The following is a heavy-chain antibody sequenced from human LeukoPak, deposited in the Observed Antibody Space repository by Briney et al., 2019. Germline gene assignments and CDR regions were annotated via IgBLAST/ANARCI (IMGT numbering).Heavy chain of an antibody. CDR1: GFTFSDYY. CDR3: ARGELTVYGDPAYFDN. J-gene: IGHJ4*02. Sequence: GGSLRLSCAASGFTFSDYYMSWIRQAPGKGLEWVSDISSRSSYTNYADSVKGRFTISRDNAKSSLYLQKNTLRAEDTAVYYRARGELTVYGDPAYFDNWGQGTLVTVSS. V-gene: IGHV3-11*06. D-gene: IGHD4-17*01. CDR2: ISSRSSYT.